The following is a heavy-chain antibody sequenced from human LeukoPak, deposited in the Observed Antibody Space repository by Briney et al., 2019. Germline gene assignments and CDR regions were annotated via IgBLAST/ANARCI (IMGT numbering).Heavy chain of an antibody. Sequence: SETLSLTCAVYGGSFSGYYWSWIRQPPGKGLEWIGEINHSGSTNYNPSLKGRVTISVDTSKNQFSLKLSSVTAADTALYYCVRRGLTAIAVGGGIDSWGQGTLVTVSS. CDR3: VRRGLTAIAVGGGIDS. CDR1: GGSFSGYY. CDR2: INHSGST. D-gene: IGHD6-19*01. V-gene: IGHV4-34*01. J-gene: IGHJ4*02.